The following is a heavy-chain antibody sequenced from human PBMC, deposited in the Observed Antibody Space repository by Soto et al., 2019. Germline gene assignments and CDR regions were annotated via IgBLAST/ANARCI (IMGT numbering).Heavy chain of an antibody. D-gene: IGHD6-6*01. V-gene: IGHV4-59*01. Sequence: SETLSLTCTVSGGSISSYYWSWIRQPPGKGLEWIGYIYYSGSTNYNPPLKSRVTISVDTSKNQFSLKLSSVTAADTDMDYCARSIAATGLNRFDPWGQGTLVTVSS. CDR1: GGSISSYY. CDR3: ARSIAATGLNRFDP. CDR2: IYYSGST. J-gene: IGHJ5*02.